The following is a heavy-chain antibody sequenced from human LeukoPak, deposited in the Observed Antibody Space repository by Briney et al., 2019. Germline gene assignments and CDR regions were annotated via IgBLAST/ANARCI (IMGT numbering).Heavy chain of an antibody. D-gene: IGHD1-26*01. CDR2: ISYDGSNK. CDR1: GFTFSSYT. V-gene: IGHV3-30-3*02. J-gene: IGHJ4*02. Sequence: GGSLRLSCAASGFTFSSYTMHWVRQAPGKGLEWVAVISYDGSNKYYADSVKGRFTISRDNSKNTLYLQMNSLRAEDTAVYYCAKYMSKGSRTFDYWGQGTLVTVSS. CDR3: AKYMSKGSRTFDY.